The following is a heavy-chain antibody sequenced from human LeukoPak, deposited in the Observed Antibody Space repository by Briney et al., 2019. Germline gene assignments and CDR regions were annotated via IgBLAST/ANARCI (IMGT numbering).Heavy chain of an antibody. CDR2: VFHTGDS. V-gene: IGHV4-59*08. Sequence: SGPTLFKPSATLSLTCAVSGDSVSFSSWSWIRQPPGKGLEWIGYVFHTGDSNCNPSLKRRVTMSLGTSKNQLSLRLTSVTAADTAVYYCARHPFATPFDRWGRGTLVTVSS. J-gene: IGHJ5*02. CDR1: GDSVSFSS. D-gene: IGHD2-15*01. CDR3: ARHPFATPFDR.